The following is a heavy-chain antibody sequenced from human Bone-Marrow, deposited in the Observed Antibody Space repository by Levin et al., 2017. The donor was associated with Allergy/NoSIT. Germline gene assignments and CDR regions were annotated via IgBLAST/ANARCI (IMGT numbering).Heavy chain of an antibody. J-gene: IGHJ5*02. D-gene: IGHD2-2*03. CDR2: INHSGST. Sequence: SQTLSLTCAVYGGSFSGYYWSWIRQPPGKGLEWIGEINHSGSTNYNPSLKSRVTISVDTSKNQFSLKLSSVTAADTAVYYCAREFLGYCSSTSCMPYNWFDPWGQGTLVTVSS. CDR1: GGSFSGYY. CDR3: AREFLGYCSSTSCMPYNWFDP. V-gene: IGHV4-34*01.